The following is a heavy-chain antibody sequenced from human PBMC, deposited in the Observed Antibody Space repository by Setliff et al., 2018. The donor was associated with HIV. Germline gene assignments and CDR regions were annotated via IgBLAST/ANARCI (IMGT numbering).Heavy chain of an antibody. D-gene: IGHD6-19*01. J-gene: IGHJ5*02. CDR3: ARDSGQWLEPGYNWFDP. CDR1: GFTFSSYG. CDR2: ISYDGSNK. V-gene: IGHV3-30*03. Sequence: GSLRLSCAASGFTFSSYGMHWVRQAPGKGLEWVAVISYDGSNKYYADSVKGRFTVSRDNAKNSLYMQMNHLRVEDAAVYYCARDSGQWLEPGYNWFDPWGQGTLVTVSS.